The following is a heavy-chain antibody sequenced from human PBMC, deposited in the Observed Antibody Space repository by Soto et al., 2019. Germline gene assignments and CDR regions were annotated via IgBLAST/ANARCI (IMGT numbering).Heavy chain of an antibody. Sequence: QVQLVESGGGLVKPGGSLRLSCAASGFTFSDYYMSWIRQAPGKGLEWVSYISSSSSYTNYADSVKGRFTISRDNPKNSRYLQMNSLRAEDTAVYYCARDRWYYGSGSYYYYYGMDVWGQGTTVTVSS. CDR1: GFTFSDYY. CDR3: ARDRWYYGSGSYYYYYGMDV. D-gene: IGHD3-10*01. V-gene: IGHV3-11*05. J-gene: IGHJ6*02. CDR2: ISSSSSYT.